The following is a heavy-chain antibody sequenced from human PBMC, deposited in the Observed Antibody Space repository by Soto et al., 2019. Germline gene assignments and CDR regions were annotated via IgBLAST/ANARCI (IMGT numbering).Heavy chain of an antibody. CDR2: IYPGVSDT. D-gene: IGHD2-21*01. CDR3: ARYSAGYYDYMYV. V-gene: IGHV5-51*01. CDR1: GYSFTSYW. J-gene: IGHJ6*03. Sequence: GESLKISCKGSGYSFTSYWIGGVRQMPGKGLEWMGIIYPGVSDTRYSPSFQDQVTISADKSISTAYLQWSSLKASDTAMYYCARYSAGYYDYMYVWGKGTSVTVS.